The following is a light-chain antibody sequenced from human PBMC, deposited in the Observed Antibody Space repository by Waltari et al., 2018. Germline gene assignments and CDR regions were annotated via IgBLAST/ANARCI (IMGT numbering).Light chain of an antibody. V-gene: IGKV3D-15*01. Sequence: EXVXTQSPATLXVSPGEXATLSCRASQSVSSNLAWYQQKPGQDPRLLIYGASTRATGIPARFSGSGSGTEFTLTISSLQSEDFAVYYCQQYNNWPPYTFGQGTKLEIK. J-gene: IGKJ2*01. CDR1: QSVSSN. CDR3: QQYNNWPPYT. CDR2: GAS.